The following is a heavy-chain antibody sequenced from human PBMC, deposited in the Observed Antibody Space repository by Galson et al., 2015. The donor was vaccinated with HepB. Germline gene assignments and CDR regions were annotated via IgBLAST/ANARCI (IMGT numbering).Heavy chain of an antibody. CDR3: ARDLFSSSWYSGVWYFDL. V-gene: IGHV4-4*02. CDR2: AYHSGGT. CDR1: GDSISNDRW. Sequence: LSLTCAVSGDSISNDRWWSWVRQPPGEGLEWIGEAYHSGGTNYRPSLKSRVTISVDKSKNQFSLELTSVTAADTAVYYCARDLFSSSWYSGVWYFDLWGRGALVTVSS. J-gene: IGHJ2*01. D-gene: IGHD6-13*01.